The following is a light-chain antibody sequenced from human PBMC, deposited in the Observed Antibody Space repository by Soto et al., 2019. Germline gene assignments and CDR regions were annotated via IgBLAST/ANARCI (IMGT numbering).Light chain of an antibody. CDR2: KAS. CDR1: QNINSW. Sequence: DIQMTQSPSTLSASVGDRVTLSCRASQNINSWVAWYQQRPGKAPKLLIYKASTLKSGIPSRFRGSGSGTEFTLTISSLQPDDFATYYCQQYYSYPRTFGQGTKVDIK. V-gene: IGKV1-5*03. J-gene: IGKJ1*01. CDR3: QQYYSYPRT.